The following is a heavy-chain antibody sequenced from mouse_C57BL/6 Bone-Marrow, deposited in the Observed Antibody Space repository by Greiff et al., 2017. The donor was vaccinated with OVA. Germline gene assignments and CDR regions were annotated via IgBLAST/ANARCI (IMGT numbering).Heavy chain of an antibody. D-gene: IGHD3-2*02. CDR3: ARKGQLMLRYAMDY. V-gene: IGHV5-17*01. Sequence: EVKLQESGGGLVKPGGSLKLSCAASGFTFSDYGLHWVRQAPETGLAWVAYISSGSSTIYYADKVKGRFTISRDNAKNTLFLQMTSLRSEDTAMYYCARKGQLMLRYAMDYWGQGTSVTVSS. CDR1: GFTFSDYG. J-gene: IGHJ4*01. CDR2: ISSGSSTI.